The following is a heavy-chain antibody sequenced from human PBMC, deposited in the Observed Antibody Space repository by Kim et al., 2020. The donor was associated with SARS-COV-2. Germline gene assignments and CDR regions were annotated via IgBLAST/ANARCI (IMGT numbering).Heavy chain of an antibody. CDR3: ASTFASTSQRERFDY. CDR2: IKQDGSEK. Sequence: GGSLRLSCAASGFTFSRYGMSWVRQAPGKGLEWVANIKQDGSEKYYVDSVKGRFTISRDNAGNSLCLQMNSLRAEDTAVYYCASTFASTSQRERFDYWGQGTLVTVSS. D-gene: IGHD1-26*01. J-gene: IGHJ4*02. V-gene: IGHV3-7*01. CDR1: GFTFSRYG.